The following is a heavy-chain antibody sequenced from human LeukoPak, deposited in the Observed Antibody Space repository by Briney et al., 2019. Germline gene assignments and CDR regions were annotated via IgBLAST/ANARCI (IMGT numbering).Heavy chain of an antibody. D-gene: IGHD6-13*01. J-gene: IGHJ4*02. CDR2: ISWNSGSI. CDR3: AKVPPSRGAADDY. V-gene: IGHV3-9*01. Sequence: GGSLRHSCAASGFTFDDYAMYWVRQAPGKGLEWVSGISWNSGSIGYADSVKGRFTISRDNAKNSLYLQMNSLRAEDTAVYYCAKVPPSRGAADDYWGQGTLVTVSS. CDR1: GFTFDDYA.